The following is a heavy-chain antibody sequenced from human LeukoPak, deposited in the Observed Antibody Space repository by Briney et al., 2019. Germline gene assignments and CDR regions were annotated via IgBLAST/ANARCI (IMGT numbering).Heavy chain of an antibody. D-gene: IGHD3-10*01. CDR3: ARLDPLFYGSGIDY. CDR2: IDSNSASI. J-gene: IGHJ4*02. CDR1: GFTFSTYS. Sequence: GGSLRLSCAASGFTFSTYSMHWVRQAPGKGLEWVSSIDSNSASIYYADSVKGRFTISRDNAKNSLYLQMNSLRAEDTAVYYCARLDPLFYGSGIDYWGQGTLVTVSS. V-gene: IGHV3-21*01.